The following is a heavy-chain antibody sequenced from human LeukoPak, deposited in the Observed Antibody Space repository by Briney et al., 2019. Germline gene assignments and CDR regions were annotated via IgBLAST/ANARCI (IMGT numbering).Heavy chain of an antibody. V-gene: IGHV3-53*01. CDR2: IYSGGTT. Sequence: GGSLRLSCAVSGFTVSGNYMSWVRQAPGKGLEWVSLIYSGGTTYYADSVKGRFTISRDNSKNTLYLQMNSLRADDTAVYYCAMKAVPRPRLHDAFDFWGQGTVVSVSS. J-gene: IGHJ3*01. CDR3: AMKAVPRPRLHDAFDF. CDR1: GFTVSGNY. D-gene: IGHD5-24*01.